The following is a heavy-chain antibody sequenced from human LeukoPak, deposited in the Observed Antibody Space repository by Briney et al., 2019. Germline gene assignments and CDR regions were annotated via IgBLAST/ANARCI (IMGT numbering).Heavy chain of an antibody. D-gene: IGHD3-10*01. Sequence: GGSLRLSCAAYGFTFSSYWMSWVRQAPGKGLEWVANIKQDGSQGYYVDSVKGRFTISRDNAKNALYLQMNSLRAEDTAVYSCARDYYASGSHDFWGQGALVTVSS. V-gene: IGHV3-7*01. CDR3: ARDYYASGSHDF. CDR2: IKQDGSQG. J-gene: IGHJ4*02. CDR1: GFTFSSYW.